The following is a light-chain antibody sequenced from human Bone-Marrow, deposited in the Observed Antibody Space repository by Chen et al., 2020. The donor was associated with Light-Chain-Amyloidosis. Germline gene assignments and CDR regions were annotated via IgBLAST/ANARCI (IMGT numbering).Light chain of an antibody. CDR2: DVT. V-gene: IGLV2-14*03. CDR3: SSYTVSSTWV. Sequence: QSALTQPASVSGSPGQSIIISCTGSRSDVGGYNFVSWYQQLPGKAPKLLIYDVTNRPSGVSYRLGGSKPVNSASLTVSGLEAEDEADYYCSSYTVSSTWVFGGGTKLTVL. J-gene: IGLJ3*02. CDR1: RSDVGGYNF.